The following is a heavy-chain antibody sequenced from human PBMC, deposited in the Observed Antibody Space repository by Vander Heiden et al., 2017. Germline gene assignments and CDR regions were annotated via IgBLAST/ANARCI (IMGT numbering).Heavy chain of an antibody. Sequence: QVQLVESGGGVVQPGRSLRLSCAASGFTFRSYGMHWVRQAPGKGLEWVAVIWYDGSNKYYADSVKGRFTISRDNSKNTLYLQMNSLRAEDTAVYYCAKSYRYSGYDVIDYWGQGTLVTVSS. CDR1: GFTFRSYG. D-gene: IGHD5-12*01. CDR3: AKSYRYSGYDVIDY. CDR2: IWYDGSNK. J-gene: IGHJ4*02. V-gene: IGHV3-33*06.